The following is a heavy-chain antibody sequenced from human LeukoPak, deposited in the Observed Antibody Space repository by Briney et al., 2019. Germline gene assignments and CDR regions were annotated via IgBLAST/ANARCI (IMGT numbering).Heavy chain of an antibody. CDR2: ISSYNGNT. D-gene: IGHD2-2*01. J-gene: IGHJ6*03. CDR1: GNSLPTYG. V-gene: IGHV1-18*01. CDR3: ARPAKGAYFYYYMDV. Sequence: ASVKISCKASGNSLPTYGITWVRQAPGQGLEWMGWISSYNGNTDYAQKFQGRVSMTTDTSTNTAYLELRDLRSNDTAVYFCARPAKGAYFYYYMDVWGKGTTVTAPS.